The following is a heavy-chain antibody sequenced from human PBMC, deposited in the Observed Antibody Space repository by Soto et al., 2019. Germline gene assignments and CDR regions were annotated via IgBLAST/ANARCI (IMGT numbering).Heavy chain of an antibody. D-gene: IGHD6-19*01. J-gene: IGHJ4*02. Sequence: PGGSLRLSCTASGFTFGGYSMHWVRQAPGKGLEWVSSISSDSSYIYYADSVKGRFTISRDNAKNSLYLQMNSLRAEDTAVYYCARDSVAGTLDYWGQGTLVTVSS. CDR1: GFTFGGYS. CDR2: ISSDSSYI. V-gene: IGHV3-21*01. CDR3: ARDSVAGTLDY.